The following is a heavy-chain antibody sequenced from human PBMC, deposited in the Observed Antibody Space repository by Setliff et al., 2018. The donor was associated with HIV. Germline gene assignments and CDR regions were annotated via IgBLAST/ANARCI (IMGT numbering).Heavy chain of an antibody. Sequence: SETLSLTCTVSGGSISSGSHYWSWIRQPAGKGLEWIGLIYTSGRTNYNPSLKSRVTISVDRSKNQXSLNLSSVTAADTALYYCASLFHDTSAPXLXYXXXWGQGTXXXVSX. J-gene: IGHJ4*02. V-gene: IGHV4-61*02. CDR2: IYTSGRT. CDR3: ASLFHDTSAPXLXYXXX. D-gene: IGHD3-22*01. CDR1: GGSISSGSHY.